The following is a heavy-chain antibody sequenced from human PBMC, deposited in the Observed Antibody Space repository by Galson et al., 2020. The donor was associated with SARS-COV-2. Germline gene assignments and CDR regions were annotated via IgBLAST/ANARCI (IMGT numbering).Heavy chain of an antibody. Sequence: NSGGSLRLSCAASGFTFSSYSMNWVRQAPGKGLEWVSSISSSSSYIYYADSVKGRFTISRDNAKNSLYLQMNSLRAEDTAVYYCARDIICGWTCYGMDVWGQGTTVTVSS. CDR1: GFTFSSYS. J-gene: IGHJ6*02. V-gene: IGHV3-21*01. D-gene: IGHD6-19*01. CDR3: ARDIICGWTCYGMDV. CDR2: ISSSSSYI.